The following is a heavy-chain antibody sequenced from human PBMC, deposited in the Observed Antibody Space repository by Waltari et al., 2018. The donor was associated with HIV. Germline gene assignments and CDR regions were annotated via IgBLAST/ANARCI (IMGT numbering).Heavy chain of an antibody. D-gene: IGHD6-19*01. CDR3: ARGPYSSGWYGDKIDY. CDR2: GVPVLNAA. J-gene: IGHJ4*02. Sequence: QVQLVQSGAEVKKPGSSVKVSCKASGGIFFIAAFTWVRQAPGQGLEWMGRGVPVLNAATNAEKFRGRGTITADKSTSTAYMEMSGLRSEDTAVYFCARGPYSSGWYGDKIDYWGEGTLVIVSS. V-gene: IGHV1-69*04. CDR1: GGIFFIAA.